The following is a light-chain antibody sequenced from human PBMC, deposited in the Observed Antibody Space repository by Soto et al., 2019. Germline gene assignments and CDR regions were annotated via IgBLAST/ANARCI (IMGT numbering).Light chain of an antibody. Sequence: TLSPSFLTEYLGARLAIICLASQGIGSYLAWYQQKPGKAPRLLIYAASTLQSGVPSRFTGSGSGTDFTLTISSLQPEDFATYYCQQFKSSTVKFCHVRRL. CDR3: QQFKSSTVK. V-gene: IGKV1-9*01. J-gene: IGKJ5*01. CDR2: AAS. CDR1: QGIGSY.